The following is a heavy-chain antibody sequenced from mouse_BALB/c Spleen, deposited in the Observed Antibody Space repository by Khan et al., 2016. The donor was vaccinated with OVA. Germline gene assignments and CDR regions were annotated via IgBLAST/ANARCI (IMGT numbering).Heavy chain of an antibody. CDR1: GFNIKDTY. CDR3: AYSLLLDAMDY. J-gene: IGHJ4*01. V-gene: IGHV14-3*02. CDR2: IDPANGNT. Sequence: VRLQQSGAEPLKPGASVKLSCTVSGFNIKDTYMHWVKQRPEQGLEWIGRIDPANGNTKYDPNFQGKATITADTSSNTAYLQLSSLTSEDTAVYYCAYSLLLDAMDYWGQGTAVTVSS. D-gene: IGHD1-2*01.